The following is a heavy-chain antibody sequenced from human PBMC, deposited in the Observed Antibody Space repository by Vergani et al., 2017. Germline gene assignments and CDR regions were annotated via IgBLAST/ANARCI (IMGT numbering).Heavy chain of an antibody. V-gene: IGHV3-33*01. D-gene: IGHD6-19*01. CDR3: ARDSVAGTKALDY. CDR2: IWYDGSNK. Sequence: QVQLVESGGGVVQPGRSLRLSCAASGFTFSSYGMHWVRQAPGKGLEWVAVIWYDGSNKYYADSVKGRFTISRDNSKNTLYLHMNSLRAEDTAVYYCARDSVAGTKALDYWGQGTLVTVSS. CDR1: GFTFSSYG. J-gene: IGHJ4*02.